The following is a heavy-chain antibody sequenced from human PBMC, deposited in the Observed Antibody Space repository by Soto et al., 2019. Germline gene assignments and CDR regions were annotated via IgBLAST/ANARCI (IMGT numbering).Heavy chain of an antibody. CDR1: GFTFSSYA. J-gene: IGHJ4*02. V-gene: IGHV3-30*04. D-gene: IGHD6-13*01. Sequence: GGSLRLSCAASGFTFSSYAMHWVRQAPGKGLEWVAVISYDGSNKYYADSVKGRFTISRDNSKNTLYLQMNSLRAEDTAVYYCASDWGSSWYKGFDYWGQGTLVTVSS. CDR3: ASDWGSSWYKGFDY. CDR2: ISYDGSNK.